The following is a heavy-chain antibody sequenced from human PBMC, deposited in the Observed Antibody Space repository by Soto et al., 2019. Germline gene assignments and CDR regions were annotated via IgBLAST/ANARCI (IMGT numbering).Heavy chain of an antibody. J-gene: IGHJ6*02. CDR1: GFTVSSNY. Sequence: GGSLRLSCAASGFTVSSNYMSWVRQAPGKGLEWISIIYSAGNTYYADSVKGRFTISRDNSKNTLYLQMNSLGAEDTAVYYCARDFVVGGPTINYYYGMDVWGQGT. V-gene: IGHV3-66*01. CDR3: ARDFVVGGPTINYYYGMDV. CDR2: IYSAGNT. D-gene: IGHD1-26*01.